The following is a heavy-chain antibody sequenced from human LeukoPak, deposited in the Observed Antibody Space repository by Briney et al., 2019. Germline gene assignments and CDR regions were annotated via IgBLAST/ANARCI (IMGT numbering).Heavy chain of an antibody. CDR3: ARDLRIYGDYAGLYGMDV. Sequence: GGSLRLSCAASGFTFSSYSMNWVRQAPGKGLEWVSSISSSSSYIYYADSVKGRFTISRDNAKNSLYLQMNSLRAEDTAVYYCARDLRIYGDYAGLYGMDVWGQGTTVIVSS. V-gene: IGHV3-21*01. J-gene: IGHJ6*02. CDR2: ISSSSSYI. D-gene: IGHD4-17*01. CDR1: GFTFSSYS.